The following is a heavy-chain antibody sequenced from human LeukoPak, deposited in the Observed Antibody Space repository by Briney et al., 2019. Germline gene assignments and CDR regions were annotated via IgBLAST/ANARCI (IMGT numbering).Heavy chain of an antibody. CDR1: NSSISSGFH. D-gene: IGHD3-10*01. Sequence: SETLSLTCTVSNSSISSGFHWGWIRQPPGKGLEWIGTLYHGGSTYFNPSLRSRVTISVDTSKNQFSLQLSSVTAADTAVYFCARETGELPYYSDYWGQGTLVTVSS. CDR3: ARETGELPYYSDY. CDR2: LYHGGST. V-gene: IGHV4-38-2*02. J-gene: IGHJ4*02.